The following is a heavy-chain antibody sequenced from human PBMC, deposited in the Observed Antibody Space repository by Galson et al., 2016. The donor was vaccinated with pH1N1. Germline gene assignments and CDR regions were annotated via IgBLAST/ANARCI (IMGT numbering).Heavy chain of an antibody. CDR3: VRKNYGDAFDI. V-gene: IGHV3-20*04. CDR2: VIWNGGSP. Sequence: SLRLSCAASGFTFNEYGMNWVRQAPGKGLKWVSGVIWNGGSPGYADSVKGRFTISRDNAKKSLYLQLNSLRAEDTAVYYCVRKNYGDAFDIWGRGTMVTGSS. CDR1: GFTFNEYG. J-gene: IGHJ3*02. D-gene: IGHD3-10*01.